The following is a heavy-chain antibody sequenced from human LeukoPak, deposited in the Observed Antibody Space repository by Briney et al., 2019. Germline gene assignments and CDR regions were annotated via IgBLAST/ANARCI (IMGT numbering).Heavy chain of an antibody. CDR1: GGSISSSSYY. V-gene: IGHV4-39*01. CDR3: ASVANDFWSGYSTRGAFDI. CDR2: IYYSGST. D-gene: IGHD3-3*01. Sequence: SETLSLTCTVSGGSISSSSYYWGWIRQSPGKGLEWIGSIYYSGSTYINPSLKSRVTISVDSSKNQFSLKLDSVTAADTAVYYCASVANDFWSGYSTRGAFDIWGQGTMVSVSS. J-gene: IGHJ3*02.